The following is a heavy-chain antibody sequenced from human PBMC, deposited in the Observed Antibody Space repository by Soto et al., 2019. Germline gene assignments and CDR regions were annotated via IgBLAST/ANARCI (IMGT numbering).Heavy chain of an antibody. CDR3: ARRWGYTFDY. Sequence: QVQLQESGPGLVKPSETLSLTCTVSGGSISSYYWSWIRQPPGKGLEWIGYIYYSGSTNYNPSLXSXVXLXLDTSKNQFSLKLSSVTAADTAVYYCARRWGYTFDYWGQGTLVTVSS. CDR1: GGSISSYY. D-gene: IGHD5-12*01. J-gene: IGHJ4*02. CDR2: IYYSGST. V-gene: IGHV4-59*08.